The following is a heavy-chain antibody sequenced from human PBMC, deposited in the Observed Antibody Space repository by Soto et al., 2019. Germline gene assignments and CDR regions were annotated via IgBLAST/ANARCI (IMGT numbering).Heavy chain of an antibody. V-gene: IGHV3-48*01. CDR1: GFTFSTYS. CDR3: ARDVRLPDY. Sequence: EVQLAESGGGLVPPGGSLRLSCAASGFTFSTYSMNWVRQAPGKGLEWVSFISSTGETTYYADSVKGRLTISRDNAKNSLSLQMNSLTAEDTAVYYCARDVRLPDYWGQGTLVTVSS. J-gene: IGHJ4*02. CDR2: ISSTGETT. D-gene: IGHD3-10*02.